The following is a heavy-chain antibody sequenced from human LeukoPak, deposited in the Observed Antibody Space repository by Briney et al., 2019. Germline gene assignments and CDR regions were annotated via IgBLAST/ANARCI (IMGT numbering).Heavy chain of an antibody. Sequence: PGRSLRLSCAASGFTFSSFGMHWVRQAPGKGLEWVAFIRYDGNTKYYVDSVKGRFTISRDNSKNTLYLQMNSLRAEDTAVYYCAKRDRMYTSGSYYFDYWGQGTLVTVSS. CDR1: GFTFSSFG. D-gene: IGHD6-19*01. V-gene: IGHV3-30*02. CDR2: IRYDGNTK. J-gene: IGHJ4*02. CDR3: AKRDRMYTSGSYYFDY.